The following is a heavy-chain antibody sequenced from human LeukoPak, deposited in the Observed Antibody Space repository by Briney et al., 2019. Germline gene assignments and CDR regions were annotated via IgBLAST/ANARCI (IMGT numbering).Heavy chain of an antibody. CDR2: IIPILGIA. Sequence: ASVKVSCKASGGTFSSYAISWVRQAPGQGLEWMGRIIPILGIANYAQKFQGRVTITADKSTGTAYMELSSLRSEDTAVYYCAGDRITIFGVPRVYNWFDPWGQGTLVTVSS. CDR1: GGTFSSYA. D-gene: IGHD3-3*01. V-gene: IGHV1-69*04. CDR3: AGDRITIFGVPRVYNWFDP. J-gene: IGHJ5*02.